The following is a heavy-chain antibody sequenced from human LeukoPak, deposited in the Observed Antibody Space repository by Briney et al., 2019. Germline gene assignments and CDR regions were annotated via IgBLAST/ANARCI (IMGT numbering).Heavy chain of an antibody. CDR3: ARRPSWYGYYYYMDV. Sequence: ASVKVSCKASGGTFSSYAISWVRQAPGQGLEWMGGIIPIFGTANYAQKFQGRVTITTDESTSTAYMELSSLRSEDTAVYYCARRPSWYGYYYYMDVWGKGTTVTVSS. CDR1: GGTFSSYA. J-gene: IGHJ6*03. V-gene: IGHV1-69*05. D-gene: IGHD6-13*01. CDR2: IIPIFGTA.